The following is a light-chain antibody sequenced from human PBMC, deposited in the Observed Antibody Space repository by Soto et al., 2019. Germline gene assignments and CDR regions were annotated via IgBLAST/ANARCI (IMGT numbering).Light chain of an antibody. CDR3: QQYNTYPIT. CDR2: DAS. J-gene: IGKJ5*01. V-gene: IGKV1-5*01. Sequence: DIKMTQSPSTLSASVGDRVTITCRASQSISSWLAWYQQKPGKAPKLLISDASNLESGVPSKFSGSGYETEFTLTINSLQPDDFATYYCQQYNTYPITFGQGTLLEIK. CDR1: QSISSW.